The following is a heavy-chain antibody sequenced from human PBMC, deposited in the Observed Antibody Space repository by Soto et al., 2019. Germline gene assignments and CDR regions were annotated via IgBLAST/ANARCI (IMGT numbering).Heavy chain of an antibody. J-gene: IGHJ5*02. CDR3: ATLGAQDDH. CDR2: IIPFLNLS. D-gene: IGHD3-16*01. Sequence: QVVLLQSGADVKEPGSSVNISCKTFGDVFSTDTINWVRQAPGQGLLWMGSIIPFLNLSNIETTFMDRLSITADESTGTAYLSLRYPTREDTAIYFCATLGAQDDHYGHGSRITVSS. V-gene: IGHV1-69*09. CDR1: GDVFSTDT.